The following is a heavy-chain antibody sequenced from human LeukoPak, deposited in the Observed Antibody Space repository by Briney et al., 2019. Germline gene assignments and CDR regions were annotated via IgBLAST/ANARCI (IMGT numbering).Heavy chain of an antibody. Sequence: ASVKVSCKASGYTFTSYAMHWVRQAPGQRLEWMGWINAGNGNTKYSQKFQGRVTITRDTSASTAYTELSSLRSEDTAVYYCARDRQGIVFAFDIWGQGTMVTVSS. CDR1: GYTFTSYA. D-gene: IGHD3-10*01. J-gene: IGHJ3*02. CDR2: INAGNGNT. V-gene: IGHV1-3*01. CDR3: ARDRQGIVFAFDI.